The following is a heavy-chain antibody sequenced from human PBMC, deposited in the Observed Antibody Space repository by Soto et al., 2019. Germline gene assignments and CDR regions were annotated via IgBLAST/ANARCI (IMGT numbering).Heavy chain of an antibody. Sequence: QVQLQESGPGLVKPSGTLSLTCAVSGGSISSSNWWSWVRQPPGKGLEWIGEIYHSGSTNYNPSLKSLVTISVDKSKNQVSLKLSSVTAADTAVYYCARQELIWFGERYGMDVWGQGTTVTVSS. CDR1: GGSISSSNW. D-gene: IGHD3-10*01. CDR3: ARQELIWFGERYGMDV. CDR2: IYHSGST. J-gene: IGHJ6*02. V-gene: IGHV4-4*02.